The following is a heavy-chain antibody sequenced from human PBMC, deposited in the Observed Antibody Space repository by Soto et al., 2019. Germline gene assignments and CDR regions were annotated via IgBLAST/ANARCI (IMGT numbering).Heavy chain of an antibody. V-gene: IGHV3-30*18. CDR3: AKDRGGDCPVNSCYFGADY. J-gene: IGHJ4*02. D-gene: IGHD2-2*01. CDR2: ISYTGSSH. Sequence: PWGSLRLSCVASGFTFSSYGMHWVRQAPGKGLECVAVISYTGSSHYYAASVEGRFTISRENSKNTLSLHMDRLRVEDTAVYYCAKDRGGDCPVNSCYFGADYGGQGTPVTVSS. CDR1: GFTFSSYG.